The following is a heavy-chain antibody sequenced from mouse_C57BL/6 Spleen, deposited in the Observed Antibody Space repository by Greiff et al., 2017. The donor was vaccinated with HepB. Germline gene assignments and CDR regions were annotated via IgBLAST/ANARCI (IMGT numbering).Heavy chain of an antibody. Sequence: QVQLQQSGAELARPGASVKLSCKASGYTFTSYGISWVKQRTGQGLEWIGEIYPRSGNTYYNEKFKGKATLTADKSSSTAYMELRSLTSEDSAVYFCAREEDGYPWFAYWGQGTLVTVSA. J-gene: IGHJ3*01. D-gene: IGHD2-3*01. CDR2: IYPRSGNT. V-gene: IGHV1-81*01. CDR1: GYTFTSYG. CDR3: AREEDGYPWFAY.